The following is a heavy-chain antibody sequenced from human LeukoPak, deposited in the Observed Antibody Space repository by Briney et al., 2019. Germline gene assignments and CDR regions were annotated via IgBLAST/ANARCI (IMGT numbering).Heavy chain of an antibody. Sequence: GGSLRLSCAASGFTFSSYGMHWVRQAPGKGLEWVAVISYDGSNKYYADSVKGRFTVSRDNSKNTLYLQMNSLRAEDTAVYYCAFDYGDSAFDYWGQGTLVTVSS. CDR1: GFTFSSYG. V-gene: IGHV3-30*03. CDR3: AFDYGDSAFDY. CDR2: ISYDGSNK. D-gene: IGHD4-17*01. J-gene: IGHJ4*02.